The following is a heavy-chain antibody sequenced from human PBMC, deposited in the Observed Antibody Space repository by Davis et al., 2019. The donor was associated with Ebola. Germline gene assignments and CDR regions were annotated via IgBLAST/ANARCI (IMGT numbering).Heavy chain of an antibody. CDR2: ISGDGGST. D-gene: IGHD2/OR15-2a*01. V-gene: IGHV3-43*02. CDR1: GFMFSSFN. CDR3: AKDIGEEFIYYFDY. Sequence: GGSLRLSCAASGFMFSSFNMHWVRQAPGKGLEWVSLISGDGGSTYYADSVKGRFTISRDNSKNSLYLQMNSLRTEDTALYYCAKDIGEEFIYYFDYWGQGTLVTVSS. J-gene: IGHJ4*02.